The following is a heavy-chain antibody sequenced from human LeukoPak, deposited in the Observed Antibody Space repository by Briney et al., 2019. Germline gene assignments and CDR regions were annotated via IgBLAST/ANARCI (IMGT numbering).Heavy chain of an antibody. CDR3: ARALSLAFDI. D-gene: IGHD3-16*02. CDR2: MYTGGST. J-gene: IGHJ3*02. V-gene: IGHV3-66*01. CDR1: GLNVSTNY. Sequence: PGGSLRLSCVASGLNVSTNYMSWVRQAPGKGLEWLSVMYTGGSTYYADSVKGRFIISRDNSKNAVYLQMDSLRAEDSAVYYCARALSLAFDIWGQGTMVTVS.